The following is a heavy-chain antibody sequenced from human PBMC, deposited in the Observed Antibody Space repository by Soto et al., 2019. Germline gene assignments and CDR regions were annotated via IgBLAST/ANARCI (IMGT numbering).Heavy chain of an antibody. CDR3: AKTVTTNYYYYGMDV. CDR1: GYTFTSYG. CDR2: ISAYNGNT. J-gene: IGHJ6*02. Sequence: ASVKVSYKASGYTFTSYGISWVRQAPGQGLEWMGWISAYNGNTNYAQKLQGRVTMTTDTSTSTAYMELRSLRSDDTAVYYCAKTVTTNYYYYGMDVWGQGTTVTVSS. D-gene: IGHD4-4*01. V-gene: IGHV1-18*04.